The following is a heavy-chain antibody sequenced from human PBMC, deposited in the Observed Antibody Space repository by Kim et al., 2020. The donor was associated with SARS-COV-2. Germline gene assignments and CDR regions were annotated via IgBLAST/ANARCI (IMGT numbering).Heavy chain of an antibody. Sequence: YSGSTNYNPSLKSRVTISVDTSKNQFSLKLSSVTAADTAVYYCARVESGYWGQGTLVTVSS. CDR3: ARVESGY. CDR2: YSGST. J-gene: IGHJ4*02. D-gene: IGHD1-26*01. V-gene: IGHV4-59*01.